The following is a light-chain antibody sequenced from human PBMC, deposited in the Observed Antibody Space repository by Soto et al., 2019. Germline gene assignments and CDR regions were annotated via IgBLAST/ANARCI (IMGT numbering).Light chain of an antibody. CDR2: EDN. CDR1: SGSIASNY. CDR3: QSYDSSNPDVV. Sequence: NFMLTQPHSVSESPGKTVTISCTRSSGSIASNYVQWYQQRPGSAPTTVIYEDNQRPSGVPDRFSGSIDSSSNSASLTIAGLKTEDEADYYCQSYDSSNPDVVFGGGTKVT. J-gene: IGLJ2*01. V-gene: IGLV6-57*04.